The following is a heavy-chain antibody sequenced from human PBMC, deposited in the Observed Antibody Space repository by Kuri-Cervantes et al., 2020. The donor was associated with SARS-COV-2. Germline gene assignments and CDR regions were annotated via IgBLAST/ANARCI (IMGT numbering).Heavy chain of an antibody. D-gene: IGHD1-26*01. CDR1: GYTFTGYY. Sequence: GGSLRLSCKASGYTFTGYYMHWVRQAPGQGLEWMGWINPNSGGTNYAQKFQGRVTMTRDTSISTAYMELSRLRSDDTAVYYCARPMYSGSYYGGWGTFDYWGQGTLVTVSS. J-gene: IGHJ4*02. CDR2: INPNSGGT. CDR3: ARPMYSGSYYGGWGTFDY. V-gene: IGHV1-2*02.